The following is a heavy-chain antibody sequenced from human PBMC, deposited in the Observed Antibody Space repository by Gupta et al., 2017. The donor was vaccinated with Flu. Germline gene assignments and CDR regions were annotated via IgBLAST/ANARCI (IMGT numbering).Heavy chain of an antibody. CDR2: LSYDETRE. CDR3: ARGLRSHFDL. Sequence: GLNVNRYGMHWVRQAPGKGLEWVSLLSYDETREYYADSGKDRFTVSRDNSENKFFLQMTALTADDTALYYCARGLRSHFDLWGKGSRGTVSS. J-gene: IGHJ4*02. CDR1: GLNVNRYG. V-gene: IGHV3-30*03. D-gene: IGHD2-21*02.